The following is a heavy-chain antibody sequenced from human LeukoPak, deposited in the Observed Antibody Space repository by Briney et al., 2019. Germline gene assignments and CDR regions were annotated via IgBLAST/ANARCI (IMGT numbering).Heavy chain of an antibody. CDR1: GGTFSSYA. Sequence: GASVKVPCKASGGTFSSYAISWVRQAPGQGLEWMGGIIPIFGTANYAQKFQGRVTITTDESTSTAYMELSSLRSEDTAVYYCATNPHYYDSSGYYMGFAFDIWGQGTMVTVSS. D-gene: IGHD3-22*01. V-gene: IGHV1-69*05. CDR2: IIPIFGTA. CDR3: ATNPHYYDSSGYYMGFAFDI. J-gene: IGHJ3*02.